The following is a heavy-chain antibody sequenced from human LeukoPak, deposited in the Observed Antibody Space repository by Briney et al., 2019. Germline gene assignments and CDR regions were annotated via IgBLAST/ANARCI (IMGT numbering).Heavy chain of an antibody. D-gene: IGHD4-17*01. CDR3: ARYSGNYGLDY. CDR1: GFTFSNYV. CDR2: IRYDGSSK. Sequence: GGALRLSCAASGFTFSNYVIHWVRQPPGKGLEWVSLIRYDGSSKYYADSVRGRFTISRDNSKNTLYLQMNSLRAEDTAVYYCARYSGNYGLDYWGQGTLVTVSS. J-gene: IGHJ4*02. V-gene: IGHV3-30*02.